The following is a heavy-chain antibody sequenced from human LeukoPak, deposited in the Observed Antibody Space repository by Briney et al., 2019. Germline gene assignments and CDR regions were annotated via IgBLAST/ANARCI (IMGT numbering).Heavy chain of an antibody. D-gene: IGHD6-13*01. CDR2: ISSSGSTM. CDR1: RFTFSSYE. Sequence: QAGGSLRLSCAASRFTFSSYEMNWVRQAPGKGLEWISYISSSGSTMYYADSVKGRFTISRDNAKNSLYLQMNSLRAEDTAIYYCASSSWYALDYWGQGTLVTVSS. J-gene: IGHJ4*02. CDR3: ASSSWYALDY. V-gene: IGHV3-48*03.